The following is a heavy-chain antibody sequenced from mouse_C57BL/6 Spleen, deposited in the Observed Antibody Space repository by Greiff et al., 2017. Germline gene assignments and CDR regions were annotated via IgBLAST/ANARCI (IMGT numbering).Heavy chain of an antibody. V-gene: IGHV1-82*01. J-gene: IGHJ2*01. CDR3: ARTVVAFDY. Sequence: QVQLQQSGPELVKPGASVKISCKASGYAFSSSWMNWVKQRPGKGLEWIGRIYPGDGDTNYNGKFKGKATLTADKSSSTAYMQRSSLTSEDSAVYFCARTVVAFDYWGQGTTLTVSS. CDR2: IYPGDGDT. CDR1: GYAFSSSW. D-gene: IGHD1-1*01.